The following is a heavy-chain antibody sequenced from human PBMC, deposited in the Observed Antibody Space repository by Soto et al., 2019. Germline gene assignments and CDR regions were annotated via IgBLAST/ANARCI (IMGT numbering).Heavy chain of an antibody. V-gene: IGHV3-11*01. CDR3: AGQYSSSSVEF. CDR2: ISSGAITI. Sequence: TGRSLRLSCASSGFTFSDYYMNWIRQAPGKGLEWVSYISSGAITIYYADSVKGRFTISRDNAKNSLYLQMNSLRAEDTAVYYCAGQYSSSSVEFWGQGTLVTVSS. D-gene: IGHD6-6*01. CDR1: GFTFSDYY. J-gene: IGHJ4*02.